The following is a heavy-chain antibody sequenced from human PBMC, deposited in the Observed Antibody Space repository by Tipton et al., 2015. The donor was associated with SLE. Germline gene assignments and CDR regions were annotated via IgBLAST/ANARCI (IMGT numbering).Heavy chain of an antibody. Sequence: SSSSYYWGWIRQPPGKGLEWVASINQGGSENHYVDSVRGRFTISRDNAKNSLYLQMNTLRAEDTAVYYCSRGNFQHQGFWGQGTLVTVSS. V-gene: IGHV3-7*04. CDR3: SRGNFQHQGF. J-gene: IGHJ4*02. CDR1: SSSSYY. D-gene: IGHD2/OR15-2a*01. CDR2: INQGGSEN.